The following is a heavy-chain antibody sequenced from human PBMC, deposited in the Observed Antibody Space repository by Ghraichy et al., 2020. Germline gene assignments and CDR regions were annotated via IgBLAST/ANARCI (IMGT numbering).Heavy chain of an antibody. Sequence: ASVKVSCKVSGYTLTELSMHWVRQAPGKGLEWMGGFDPEDGETIYAQKFQGRVTMTEDTSTDTAYMELSSLRSEDTAVYYWATVLAAAADSYYFDYWGQGTLVTVSS. V-gene: IGHV1-24*01. CDR3: ATVLAAAADSYYFDY. D-gene: IGHD6-13*01. CDR1: GYTLTELS. J-gene: IGHJ4*02. CDR2: FDPEDGET.